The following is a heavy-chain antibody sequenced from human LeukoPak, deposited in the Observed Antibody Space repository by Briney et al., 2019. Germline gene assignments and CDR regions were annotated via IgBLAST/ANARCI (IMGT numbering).Heavy chain of an antibody. D-gene: IGHD3-3*01. J-gene: IGHJ6*03. CDR1: GFTFSSYW. CDR3: ARGSFGVVIRYYYPFYYMLV. Sequence: GGSLTRACAASGFTFSSYWIGWVRQAPGKGLEWVATIQQDGSEKYYVDSVKGRFTISRDTAENSLYLQMNSLRAEDTAVYYCARGSFGVVIRYYYPFYYMLVWHRGTTVTVSS. CDR2: IQQDGSEK. V-gene: IGHV3-7*01.